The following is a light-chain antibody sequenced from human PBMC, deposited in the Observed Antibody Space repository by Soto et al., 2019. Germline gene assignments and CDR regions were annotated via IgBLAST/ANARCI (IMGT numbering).Light chain of an antibody. J-gene: IGLJ2*01. V-gene: IGLV3-21*04. CDR1: NIGSKS. CDR3: QVWDSSIYVV. CDR2: YDN. Sequence: SYELTQPPSVSVAPGETARISCGGNNIGSKSVHWYQQKPGQAPVLVIYYDNDRPSGIPERFSGSNSGNTATLTISRVEAGDEADYYCQVWDSSIYVVFGGGTKLTVL.